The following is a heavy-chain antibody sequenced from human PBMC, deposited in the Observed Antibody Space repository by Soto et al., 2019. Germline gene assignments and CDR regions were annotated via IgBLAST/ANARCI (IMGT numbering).Heavy chain of an antibody. J-gene: IGHJ6*02. CDR1: GGSISSSSYY. Sequence: SETLSLTCTVSGGSISSSSYYWGWIRQPPGKGLEWIGSIYYSGSTYYNPSLKSRVTISVDTSKNQFSLKLSSVTAADTAVYYCAREHTQWLEYYYYYGMDVWGQGTTVTVSS. CDR2: IYYSGST. CDR3: AREHTQWLEYYYYYGMDV. D-gene: IGHD6-19*01. V-gene: IGHV4-39*02.